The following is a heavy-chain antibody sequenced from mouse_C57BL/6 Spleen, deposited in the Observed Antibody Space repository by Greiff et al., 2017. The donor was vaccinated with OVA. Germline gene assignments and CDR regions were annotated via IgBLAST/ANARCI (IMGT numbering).Heavy chain of an antibody. CDR1: GFTFSDYY. J-gene: IGHJ2*01. V-gene: IGHV5-16*01. Sequence: EVKLMESEGGLVQPGSSMKLSCTASGFTFSDYYMAWVRQVPEKGLEWVANINYDGSSTYYLDSLKSRFIISRDHAKNILYLQMSSLKSEDTATYYCARGEYGYYDYWGQGTTLTVSS. D-gene: IGHD2-10*02. CDR3: ARGEYGYYDY. CDR2: INYDGSST.